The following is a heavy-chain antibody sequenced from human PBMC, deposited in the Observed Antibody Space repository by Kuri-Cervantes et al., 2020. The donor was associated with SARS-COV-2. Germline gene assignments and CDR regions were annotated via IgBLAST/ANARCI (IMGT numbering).Heavy chain of an antibody. CDR2: INHSGST. D-gene: IGHD5-12*01. CDR3: ARGRAGSGYDYYFDY. Sequence: SETLSLTCAVYGGSFSGYYWSWIRQPPGKGLEWIGEINHSGSTNYNPSLKSRVTISVDTSKNQFSLKLSSVTAADTAVYYCARGRAGSGYDYYFDYWGQGTLVTVSS. V-gene: IGHV4-34*01. J-gene: IGHJ4*02. CDR1: GGSFSGYY.